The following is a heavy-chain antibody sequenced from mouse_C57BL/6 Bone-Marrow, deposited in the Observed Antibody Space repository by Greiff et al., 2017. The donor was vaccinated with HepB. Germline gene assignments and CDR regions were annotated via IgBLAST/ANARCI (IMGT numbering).Heavy chain of an antibody. CDR2: IWSGGST. CDR3: ARNWGGENYYAMDY. J-gene: IGHJ4*01. CDR1: GFSLTSYG. Sequence: VKLVESGPGLVQPSQSLSITCTVSGFSLTSYGVHWVRQSPGKGLEWLGVIWSGGSTDYNAAFISRLSISKDNSKSQVFFKMNSLQADDTAIYYCARNWGGENYYAMDYWGQGTSVTVSS. V-gene: IGHV2-2*01.